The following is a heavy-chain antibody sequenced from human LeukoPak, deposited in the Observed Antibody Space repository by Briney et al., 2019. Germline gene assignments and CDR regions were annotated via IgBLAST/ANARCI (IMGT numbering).Heavy chain of an antibody. Sequence: SETLSLTCTVSGGSISSYYWGWIRQPPGKGLEWIGSIYHSGSTYYNPSLKSRVTISVDTSKNQFSLKLSSVTAADTAVYYCARNHPDYYGSGSYRYWGQGTLVTVSS. CDR1: GGSISSYY. CDR2: IYHSGST. CDR3: ARNHPDYYGSGSYRY. D-gene: IGHD3-10*01. J-gene: IGHJ4*02. V-gene: IGHV4-38-2*02.